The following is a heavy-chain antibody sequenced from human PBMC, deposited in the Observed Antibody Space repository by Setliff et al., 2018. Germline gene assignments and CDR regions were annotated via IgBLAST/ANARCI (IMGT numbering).Heavy chain of an antibody. CDR1: GDTFSTYA. J-gene: IGHJ4*02. D-gene: IGHD3-22*01. Sequence: SVKVSCKASGDTFSTYALSWVRQAPGQGLEWMGGIIPLLETAKYAQKFQGRVTITADKSTSTAYMELSSLRFEDTAVYYCARDTRDKYDTSGYYLSFDSWGQGALVTVSS. V-gene: IGHV1-69*06. CDR2: IIPLLETA. CDR3: ARDTRDKYDTSGYYLSFDS.